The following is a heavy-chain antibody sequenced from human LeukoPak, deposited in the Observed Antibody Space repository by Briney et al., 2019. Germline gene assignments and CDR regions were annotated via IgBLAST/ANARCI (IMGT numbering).Heavy chain of an antibody. V-gene: IGHV1-18*01. CDR2: ISAYNGNT. CDR3: ARDWDEGDYYGSGSYVYYYGMDV. Sequence: ASVKVSCKASGYTFTSYGISWVRQAPGQGLEWMGWISAYNGNTNYAQKLQGRVTMTTDTSTSTAYMELRSLRSDDTAVYYCARDWDEGDYYGSGSYVYYYGMDVWGQGTTVTVPS. J-gene: IGHJ6*02. D-gene: IGHD3-10*01. CDR1: GYTFTSYG.